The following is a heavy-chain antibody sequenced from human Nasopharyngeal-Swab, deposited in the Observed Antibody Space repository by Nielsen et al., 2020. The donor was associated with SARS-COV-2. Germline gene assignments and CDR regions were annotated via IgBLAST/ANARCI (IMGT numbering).Heavy chain of an antibody. CDR1: GFTFSSYG. CDR3: AKAPRGYCSSTSCYDYYYGMDV. CDR2: ISYDGSNK. D-gene: IGHD2-2*01. J-gene: IGHJ6*02. Sequence: GGSLRLSYAASGFTFSSYGMHWVRQAPGKGLEWVAVISYDGSNKYYADSVKGRFTISRDNSKNTLYLQMNSLRAEDTAVYYCAKAPRGYCSSTSCYDYYYGMDVWGQGTTVTVSS. V-gene: IGHV3-30*18.